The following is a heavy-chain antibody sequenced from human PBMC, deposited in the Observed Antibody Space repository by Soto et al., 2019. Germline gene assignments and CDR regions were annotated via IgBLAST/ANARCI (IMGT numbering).Heavy chain of an antibody. V-gene: IGHV3-66*01. Sequence: EVQLVESGGGLVQPGGSLRLSCAVSGFTVSSNYINWVRQAPGKGLEWVSVIYSGGSTYYADSVKGRFTISRDNSKNTLYLQMNSLRVEDTAVYYCASTSAYGDYVNWGQGTLVTVSS. CDR3: ASTSAYGDYVN. CDR1: GFTVSSNY. D-gene: IGHD4-17*01. J-gene: IGHJ4*02. CDR2: IYSGGST.